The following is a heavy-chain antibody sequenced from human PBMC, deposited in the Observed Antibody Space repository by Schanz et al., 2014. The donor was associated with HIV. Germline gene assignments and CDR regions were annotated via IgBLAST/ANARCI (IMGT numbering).Heavy chain of an antibody. CDR2: ISYDGRNK. CDR3: TGGLYYDSTPFDP. CDR1: AFTFRSYA. J-gene: IGHJ5*02. D-gene: IGHD3-22*01. V-gene: IGHV3-30*04. Sequence: VQLVESGGGFVQPGGSLRLSCAASAFTFRSYALHWVRQAPGKGLDWVAGISYDGRNKYYADSVKGRFTISRDNSKNTLYLQMNSLRAEDTAVYYCTGGLYYDSTPFDPWGQGTLVTVSS.